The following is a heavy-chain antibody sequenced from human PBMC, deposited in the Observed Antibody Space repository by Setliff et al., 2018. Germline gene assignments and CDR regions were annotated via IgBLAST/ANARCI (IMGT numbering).Heavy chain of an antibody. CDR2: IIPIFGTA. CDR1: GGSFSSYA. J-gene: IGHJ6*03. CDR3: ARCPPVVPAAMRYYYYMDV. V-gene: IGHV1-69*13. Sequence: SVKVSCKASGGSFSSYAISWVRQAPGQGLEWMGGIIPIFGTANYAQKFQGRVTITADESTSTAYMELSSLRSEDTAVYYCARCPPVVPAAMRYYYYMDVWGKGTTVTVSS. D-gene: IGHD2-2*01.